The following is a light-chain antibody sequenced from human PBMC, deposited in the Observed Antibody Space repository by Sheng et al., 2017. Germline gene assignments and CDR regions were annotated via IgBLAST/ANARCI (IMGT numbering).Light chain of an antibody. CDR3: IQALQAPYS. Sequence: DIVMTQSPLSLPVTPGEPASISCRSSQSLLHTNGYNCLDWYLQKPGQSPQLLIYLGSNRASGVPDRFSGSGSGTDFTLKISRVEAEDVGLYYCIQALQAPYSFGQGTKLE. V-gene: IGKV2-28*01. CDR2: LGS. J-gene: IGKJ2*03. CDR1: QSLLHTNGYNC.